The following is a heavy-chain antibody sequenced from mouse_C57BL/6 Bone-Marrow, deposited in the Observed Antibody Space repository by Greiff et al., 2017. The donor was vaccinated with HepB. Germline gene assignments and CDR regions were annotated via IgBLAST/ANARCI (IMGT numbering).Heavy chain of an antibody. CDR3: ARFYEYYAMDY. CDR1: GFTFSDYG. J-gene: IGHJ4*01. D-gene: IGHD2-3*01. CDR2: ISSGSSTI. V-gene: IGHV5-17*01. Sequence: VQLQQSGGGLVKPGGSLKLSCAASGFTFSDYGMHWVRQAPEKGLEWVAYISSGSSTIYYADTVKGRFTISRDNAKNTLFLQMTSLRSEDTAMYYCARFYEYYAMDYWGQGNSVTVSS.